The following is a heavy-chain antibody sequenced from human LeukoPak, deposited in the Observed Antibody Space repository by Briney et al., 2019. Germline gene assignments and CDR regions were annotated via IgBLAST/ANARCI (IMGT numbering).Heavy chain of an antibody. CDR3: ARGRYCSGGSCYWFDP. J-gene: IGHJ5*02. CDR1: GYTFTSYY. Sequence: ASVKVSCKASGYTFTSYYMHWVRQAPGQGLEWMGVINPSGGSTRYSQKFQGRDTMTRDTPTSTVYMELSSLRSEDTAVYYCARGRYCSGGSCYWFDPWGQGTLVTVSS. V-gene: IGHV1-46*01. D-gene: IGHD2-15*01. CDR2: INPSGGST.